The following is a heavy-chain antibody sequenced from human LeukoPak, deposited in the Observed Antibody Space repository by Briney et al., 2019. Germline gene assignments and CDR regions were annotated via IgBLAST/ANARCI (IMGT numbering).Heavy chain of an antibody. CDR2: IRYDGTNK. CDR1: GFTFSTYG. V-gene: IGHV3-30*02. D-gene: IGHD1-1*01. CDR3: AKDKDPWKSTAISDFDY. J-gene: IGHJ4*02. Sequence: GGSLRLSCAASGFTFSTYGMHWVRQAPGKGLEWVAFIRYDGTNKYYADSVKGRFTNSRDNSKNTLYLQMNSLRGEDTAVYFCAKDKDPWKSTAISDFDYWGQGTLVTVSS.